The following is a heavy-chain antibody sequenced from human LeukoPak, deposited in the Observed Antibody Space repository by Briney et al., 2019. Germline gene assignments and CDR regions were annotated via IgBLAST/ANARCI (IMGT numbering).Heavy chain of an antibody. V-gene: IGHV3-11*01. Sequence: GGSLRLSCAASGFTFSDYYMSWIRQAPGKGLEWVSYITSSGGTIHYADSVKGRFTISRDNAKNSLYLQMNSLRAEDTAVYYCARDAGYGIAVAGTVFDHWGQGTLVTVSS. J-gene: IGHJ4*02. CDR3: ARDAGYGIAVAGTVFDH. CDR1: GFTFSDYY. D-gene: IGHD6-19*01. CDR2: ITSSGGTI.